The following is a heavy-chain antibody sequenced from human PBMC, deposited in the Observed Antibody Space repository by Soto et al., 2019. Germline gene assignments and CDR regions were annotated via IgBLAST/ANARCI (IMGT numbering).Heavy chain of an antibody. CDR2: TGLSGRTT. V-gene: IGHV3-23*01. CDR3: ATVHNTSRSFNY. CDR1: GLSFSVST. J-gene: IGHJ4*02. Sequence: GGSLRLSCVASGLSFSVSTMTWVRQAPGKGLEWVSTTGLSGRTTYYGDSVKGRFTVSRDNSRNTLDLQMSSLRAEDTAVYYCATVHNTSRSFNYWGRGTLVTVSS. D-gene: IGHD1-20*01.